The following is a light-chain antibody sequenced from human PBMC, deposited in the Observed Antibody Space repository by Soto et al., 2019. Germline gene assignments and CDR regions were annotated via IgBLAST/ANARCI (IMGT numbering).Light chain of an antibody. J-gene: IGLJ2*01. CDR2: EVS. CDR3: SSYSRRSTVI. Sequence: QSALTQPASVSGSPGQASTISCTGTSSDVGGYTFVSWYQQHPGKAPKLLIYEVSNRPSGVSNRFSGSKSGTTASLTISGLQAEDEADCYCSSYSRRSTVIFGGGTKVTVL. V-gene: IGLV2-14*01. CDR1: SSDVGGYTF.